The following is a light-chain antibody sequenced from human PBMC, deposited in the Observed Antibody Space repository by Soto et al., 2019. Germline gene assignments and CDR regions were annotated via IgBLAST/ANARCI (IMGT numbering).Light chain of an antibody. CDR1: RSVSSY. J-gene: IGKJ1*01. V-gene: IGKV3-11*01. CDR2: DAS. Sequence: EIVLTQSPATLSLSPGERATLSCRASRSVSSYLAWYQQKPGQAPRLLIYDASNRATGIPARFSGSGSGTDFTLTISSLEPEDFAVYYCQQRSNWPPVWTFGQGTKVDIK. CDR3: QQRSNWPPVWT.